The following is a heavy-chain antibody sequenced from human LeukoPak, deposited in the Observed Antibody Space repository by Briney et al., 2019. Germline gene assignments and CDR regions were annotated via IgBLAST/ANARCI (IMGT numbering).Heavy chain of an antibody. V-gene: IGHV3-7*01. CDR1: GFTFGTYW. Sequence: GGSLRLSCAASGFTFGTYWMGWVRQAPGKGLEWVANINQDGSQKRYVDSVQGRFTISRDNTKNSLFLQMNSLRAEDTAVYYCARLKDDVTKLDYWGQGTLVTVSS. CDR2: INQDGSQK. D-gene: IGHD2-8*01. J-gene: IGHJ4*02. CDR3: ARLKDDVTKLDY.